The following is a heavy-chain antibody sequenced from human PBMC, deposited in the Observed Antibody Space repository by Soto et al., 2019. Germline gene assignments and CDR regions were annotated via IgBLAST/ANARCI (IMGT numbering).Heavy chain of an antibody. CDR3: ARGGDGYNYGY. V-gene: IGHV4-59*01. Sequence: XXTLSLTCSVARGSISSYYWSWIRQPPGKGLEWTGXIYYSXSPNYNTSLKXXVTISVDXXKNPSSLKMSSVTAADTAVYYCARGGDGYNYGYWGQGTLVTVSS. CDR1: RGSISSYY. J-gene: IGHJ4*02. CDR2: IYYSXSP. D-gene: IGHD5-12*01.